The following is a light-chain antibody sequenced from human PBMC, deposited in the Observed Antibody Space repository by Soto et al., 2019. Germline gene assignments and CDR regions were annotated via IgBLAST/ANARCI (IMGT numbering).Light chain of an antibody. Sequence: EIEMTQSPATLCLAPGERGTLSCRASESVSTNLAWYQQKAGQAPRLLIYGASTRATGIPARFSGSGSGTEFTLTISSLQSENFAVYYCQQYSIWRTFGQGPKVEIK. V-gene: IGKV3-15*01. CDR3: QQYSIWRT. J-gene: IGKJ1*01. CDR1: ESVSTN. CDR2: GAS.